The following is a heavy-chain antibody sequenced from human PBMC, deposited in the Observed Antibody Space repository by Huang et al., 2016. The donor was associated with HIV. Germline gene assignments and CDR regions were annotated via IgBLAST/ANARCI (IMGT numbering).Heavy chain of an antibody. CDR2: IIPIFGTV. CDR1: GGTFSTSA. D-gene: IGHD6-6*01. V-gene: IGHV1-69*01. J-gene: IGHJ6*02. CDR3: ARGRTRSSLYDSYYGLDV. Sequence: QVQLVQSGAEVKKPGSSVKVSCTASGGTFSTSAISWVRQAPGQGLEWMGGIIPIFGTVNSAQKFQGTVTITADEFTSTAYMELSSRRSEDTALYYCARGRTRSSLYDSYYGLDVWGQGTTVTVSS.